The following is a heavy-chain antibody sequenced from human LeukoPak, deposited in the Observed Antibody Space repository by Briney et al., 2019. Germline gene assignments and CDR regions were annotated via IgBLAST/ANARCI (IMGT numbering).Heavy chain of an antibody. J-gene: IGHJ4*02. Sequence: PSETLSLTCAVYGGSFSGYYWSWIRQPPGKGLEWIGEINHSGSTNYNPSLKSRVTISVDTSKSQFSLKLSSVTAADTAVYYCARGVTMVRGVMRQIDYWGQGTLVTVSS. D-gene: IGHD3-10*01. CDR2: INHSGST. V-gene: IGHV4-34*01. CDR1: GGSFSGYY. CDR3: ARGVTMVRGVMRQIDY.